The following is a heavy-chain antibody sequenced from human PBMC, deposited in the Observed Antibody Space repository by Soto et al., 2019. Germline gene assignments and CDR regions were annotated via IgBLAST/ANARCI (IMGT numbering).Heavy chain of an antibody. D-gene: IGHD6-13*01. Sequence: QVQLQESGPGLVKPSQTLSLTCTVSGGSISSGGYYWSWIRQHPGKGLEWIGYIYYSGSTYYNPSLKSRVTTSVDTTKNQFSLKLSSVTAADTAVYYCARGGIAAAAPPDYWGQGPLVTVSS. V-gene: IGHV4-31*03. CDR3: ARGGIAAAAPPDY. J-gene: IGHJ4*02. CDR1: GGSISSGGYY. CDR2: IYYSGST.